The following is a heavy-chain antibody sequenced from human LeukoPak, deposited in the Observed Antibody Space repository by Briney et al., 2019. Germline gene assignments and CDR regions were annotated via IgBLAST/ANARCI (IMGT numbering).Heavy chain of an antibody. CDR2: ISTGGSSK. Sequence: PGGSLRLSCVTSGFTLSSYEMNWVRPAPRKGLEWVSYISTGGSSKYYADSVKGRFTISRDNAKNSLYLQMNSLRAEDTAVYYCARLVGATHDAFDIWGQGTMVTVSS. V-gene: IGHV3-48*03. D-gene: IGHD1-26*01. CDR3: ARLVGATHDAFDI. CDR1: GFTLSSYE. J-gene: IGHJ3*02.